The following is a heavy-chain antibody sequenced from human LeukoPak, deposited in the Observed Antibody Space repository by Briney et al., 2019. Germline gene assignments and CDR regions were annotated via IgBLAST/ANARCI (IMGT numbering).Heavy chain of an antibody. CDR1: GVSIASGGCY. CDR2: IFYDGST. D-gene: IGHD4-11*01. CDR3: ARDFHSAWYFDL. Sequence: SETLSLTCSVTGVSIASGGCYWSWIRQFPGKGLEWIGYIFYDGSTYYNPSLKSRVTISIDTSQIHFSLKLRSVTAADTAIYYCARDFHSAWYFDLWGRGTLVTVSS. J-gene: IGHJ2*01. V-gene: IGHV4-31*03.